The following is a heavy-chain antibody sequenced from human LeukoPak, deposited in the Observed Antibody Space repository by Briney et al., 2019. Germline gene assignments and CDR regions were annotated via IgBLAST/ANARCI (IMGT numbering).Heavy chain of an antibody. CDR2: IDHTGIT. J-gene: IGHJ5*02. CDR3: ARVRYYDSSGYYNWFDP. CDR1: GYSISSGYY. Sequence: SETLSLTCTVSGYSISSGYYWSWIRQPPGKGLEWIGYIDHTGITNYNPSLKSRVTISVDTSKNQFSLKLSSVTAADTAVYYCARVRYYDSSGYYNWFDPWGQGTLVTVSP. V-gene: IGHV4-59*01. D-gene: IGHD3-22*01.